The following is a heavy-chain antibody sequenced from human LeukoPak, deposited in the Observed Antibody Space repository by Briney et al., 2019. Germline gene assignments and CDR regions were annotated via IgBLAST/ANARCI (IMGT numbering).Heavy chain of an antibody. V-gene: IGHV3-33*08. CDR3: ARGVPPDI. D-gene: IGHD5/OR15-5a*01. CDR2: IWYDGSNK. J-gene: IGHJ3*02. Sequence: GGSLRLSCAASGFTFSSYAMHWVRQAPGKGLEWVAVIWYDGSNKYYVDSVKGRFTISRDNSKNTLYLQMNSLRAEDTAMYYCARGVPPDIWGQGTMVTVSS. CDR1: GFTFSSYA.